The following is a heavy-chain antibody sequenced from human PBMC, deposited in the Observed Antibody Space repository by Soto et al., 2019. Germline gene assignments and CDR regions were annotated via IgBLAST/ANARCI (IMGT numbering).Heavy chain of an antibody. CDR3: ARAQLLPDDAFDA. J-gene: IGHJ3*01. Sequence: GWSLRLSCVASGFTFNSYSMNWVRQAPGKGLEWVSSISRSSRYINYADSVKGRFTISRDNAKNTLFLQMSGLRAEDTAVYYCARAQLLPDDAFDAWGGGTVVTVSS. V-gene: IGHV3-21*01. CDR2: ISRSSRYI. CDR1: GFTFNSYS. D-gene: IGHD2-2*01.